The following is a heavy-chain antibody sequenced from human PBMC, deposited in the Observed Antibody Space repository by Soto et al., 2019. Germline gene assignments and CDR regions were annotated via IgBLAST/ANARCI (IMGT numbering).Heavy chain of an antibody. D-gene: IGHD3-10*01. CDR2: INHSGST. J-gene: IGHJ5*02. V-gene: IGHV4-34*01. CDR3: ARARPVLLWFGGGDWFDP. CDR1: GGSFSGYY. Sequence: QVQLQQWGAGLLKPSETLSLTCAVYGGSFSGYYWSWIRQPPGKGLEWIGEINHSGSTNYNPSLKSRVPISVDTSKNQFSLKLSSVTAADTAVYYCARARPVLLWFGGGDWFDPWGQGTLVTVSS.